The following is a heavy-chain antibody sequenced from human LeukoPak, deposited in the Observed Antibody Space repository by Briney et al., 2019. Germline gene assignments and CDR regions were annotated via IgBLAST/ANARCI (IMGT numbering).Heavy chain of an antibody. CDR3: ARRSSSSGSTTFDY. D-gene: IGHD6-6*01. CDR2: IYPGDSDT. J-gene: IGHJ4*02. V-gene: IGHV5-51*01. Sequence: GDSLKISCKGSKYSFSDYWIGWVRQMPGKGLEWMGIIYPGDSDTRYSPSFQGQVTISADKSISTAYLQWSSLKASDTAMYYCARRSSSSGSTTFDYWGQGTLVTVSS. CDR1: KYSFSDYW.